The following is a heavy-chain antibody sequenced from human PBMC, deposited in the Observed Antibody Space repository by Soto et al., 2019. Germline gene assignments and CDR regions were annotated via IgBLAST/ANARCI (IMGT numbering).Heavy chain of an antibody. D-gene: IGHD2-2*01. V-gene: IGHV1-18*01. CDR2: ISAYNGNT. Sequence: ASVKVSCKASGYTFTSYGISWVRQAPGQGLEWMGWISAYNGNTNYAQKLQGRVTMTTDTSTSTAYMELRSLRSDDTAVYYCARDADAQSFRRGYCSSTSCPFDYWGQGTLVTVSS. CDR1: GYTFTSYG. CDR3: ARDADAQSFRRGYCSSTSCPFDY. J-gene: IGHJ4*02.